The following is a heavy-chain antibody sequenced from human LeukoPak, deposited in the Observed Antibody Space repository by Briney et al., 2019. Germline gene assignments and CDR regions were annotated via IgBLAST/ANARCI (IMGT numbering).Heavy chain of an antibody. CDR3: ARGLVGSYLRPLDY. Sequence: PSETLSLTCTVSGGSISSSSYYWGWIRQPPGKGLEWIGSIYYSGSTYYNPSLKSRVTISVDTSKNQFSLKLSSVTAADTAVYYYARGLVGSYLRPLDYWGQGTLVTVSS. D-gene: IGHD1-26*01. J-gene: IGHJ4*02. CDR1: GGSISSSSYY. V-gene: IGHV4-39*07. CDR2: IYYSGST.